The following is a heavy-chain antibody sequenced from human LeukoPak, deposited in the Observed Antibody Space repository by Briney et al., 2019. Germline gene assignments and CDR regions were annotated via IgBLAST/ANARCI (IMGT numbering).Heavy chain of an antibody. CDR3: ARGRGLGSSSGFFY. CDR1: GGTFSSYA. J-gene: IGHJ4*02. D-gene: IGHD6-6*01. CDR2: MNPNSGNT. V-gene: IGHV1-8*02. Sequence: ASVKVSCKASGGTFSSYAISWVRQAPGQGLEWMGWMNPNSGNTGYAQKFQGRVTMTRNTSISTAYMELTSLTSEDTAVYYCARGRGLGSSSGFFYWGQGTLVTVSS.